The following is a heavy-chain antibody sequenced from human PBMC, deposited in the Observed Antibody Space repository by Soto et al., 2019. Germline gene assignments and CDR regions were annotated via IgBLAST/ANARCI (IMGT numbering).Heavy chain of an antibody. Sequence: QVQLVESGGGVVQPGRSLRLSCAASGFTFSSYAMHWVRQAPGKGLEWVAVISYDGSNKYYADSVKGRFTISRDNSKNTRYLQRNSRRAEDTAVYYCASDRSAYYYGMDVWGQGTTVTVSS. CDR3: ASDRSAYYYGMDV. V-gene: IGHV3-30-3*01. CDR2: ISYDGSNK. CDR1: GFTFSSYA. J-gene: IGHJ6*02.